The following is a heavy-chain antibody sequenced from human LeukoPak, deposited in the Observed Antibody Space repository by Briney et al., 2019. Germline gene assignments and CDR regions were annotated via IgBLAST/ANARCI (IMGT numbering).Heavy chain of an antibody. Sequence: GGSLRLSCAASGFTFSSFSMNWVRQAPGKGLEWVSYISSSSSTIYYADSVKGRFTISRDNAKSSLYLQMNSLRAEDTAVYYCARGFDGPNAFDIWGQGTMVTVSS. CDR1: GFTFSSFS. CDR3: ARGFDGPNAFDI. V-gene: IGHV3-48*01. J-gene: IGHJ3*02. D-gene: IGHD5-24*01. CDR2: ISSSSSTI.